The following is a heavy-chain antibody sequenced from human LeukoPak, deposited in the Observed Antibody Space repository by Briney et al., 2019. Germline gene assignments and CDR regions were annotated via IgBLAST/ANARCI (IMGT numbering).Heavy chain of an antibody. Sequence: GGSLRLSCAASGFTFRSYWMTCVRQAPGKGLEWVANIKQDGSEKYYVDSVKGRFTISRDNAKNSLYLQMNSLRADATAAYYRTREDYYGSGSDYTGYWGQGTLVTVS. CDR3: TREDYYGSGSDYTGY. CDR2: IKQDGSEK. CDR1: GFTFRSYW. J-gene: IGHJ4*02. D-gene: IGHD3-10*01. V-gene: IGHV3-7*04.